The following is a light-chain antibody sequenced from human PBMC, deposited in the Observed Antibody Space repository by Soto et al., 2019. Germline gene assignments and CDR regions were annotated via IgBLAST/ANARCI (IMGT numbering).Light chain of an antibody. Sequence: EIVMTQSPATLSVSPGERATLSCRASQSVSSNLAWYQQKPGQAPKVLFYGASTRATGIPVRFSGSGSGTEFTLTISSLQSEDFAVYYCQQYYNWPQTFGQGTKGGYQ. CDR3: QQYYNWPQT. CDR2: GAS. V-gene: IGKV3-15*01. J-gene: IGKJ1*01. CDR1: QSVSSN.